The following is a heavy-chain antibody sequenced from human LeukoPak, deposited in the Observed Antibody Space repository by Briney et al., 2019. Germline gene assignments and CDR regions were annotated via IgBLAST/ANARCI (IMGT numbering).Heavy chain of an antibody. CDR3: TRLIGIGGPFDS. J-gene: IGHJ4*02. CDR1: GFTFSGYP. D-gene: IGHD1-20*01. CDR2: IKTKADNYAT. Sequence: SGGSLRLSCAASGFTFSGYPIQWVRQASGKGLEWVGRIKTKADNYATAYAASVKGRFTISRDDSKNTAYLQMNSLETEDTAVYYCTRLIGIGGPFDSWGQGTLVTVSS. V-gene: IGHV3-73*01.